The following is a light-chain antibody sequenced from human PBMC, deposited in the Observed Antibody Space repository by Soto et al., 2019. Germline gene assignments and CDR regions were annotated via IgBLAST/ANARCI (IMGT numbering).Light chain of an antibody. CDR2: KIS. J-gene: IGKJ2*01. CDR3: MQATQYPPYT. V-gene: IGKV2-24*01. CDR1: QSLLHSDGNTY. Sequence: DIVMTQTPLSSPVTLGQPASISCRSSQSLLHSDGNTYLSWLQQRPGQPPRLLIYKISNRLSGVPDRFSGSGAGTDLTLKISRVEADDVGVYYRMQATQYPPYTFGQGTKLEI.